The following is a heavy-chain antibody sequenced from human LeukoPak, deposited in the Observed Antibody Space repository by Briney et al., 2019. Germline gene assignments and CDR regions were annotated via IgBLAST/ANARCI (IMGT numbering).Heavy chain of an antibody. CDR2: IIPIFGTA. J-gene: IGHJ4*02. CDR1: GGTFSSYA. Sequence: GASVKVSCKSSGGTFSSYAISWVRQAPGQGLEWVGGIIPIFGTANYAQKFQGRVTITADESTSTAYMELSSLRSEDTAVYYCARAPNYYDTLLSYWGQGTLVTVSS. V-gene: IGHV1-69*13. D-gene: IGHD3-22*01. CDR3: ARAPNYYDTLLSY.